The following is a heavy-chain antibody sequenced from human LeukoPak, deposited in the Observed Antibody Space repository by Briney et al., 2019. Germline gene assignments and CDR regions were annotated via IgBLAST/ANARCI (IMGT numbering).Heavy chain of an antibody. Sequence: SETLSLTCTVSGYSISSGYYWGWIRQPPGKGLEWIGSIYHSGGTYYNPSLKSRVTISVDTSKNQFSLKLSSVTAADTAVYYCARDFTYYYYYMDVWGKGTTVTVSS. CDR2: IYHSGGT. V-gene: IGHV4-38-2*02. CDR1: GYSISSGYY. J-gene: IGHJ6*03. CDR3: ARDFTYYYYYMDV.